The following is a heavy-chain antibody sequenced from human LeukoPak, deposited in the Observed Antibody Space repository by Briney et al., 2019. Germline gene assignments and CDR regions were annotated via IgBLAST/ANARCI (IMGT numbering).Heavy chain of an antibody. Sequence: SETLSLTCTVSGDSISSYYWSWIRQPPGKGLEWIGYIYYSGSTNYNPSLKSRVTISVDTSKNQFSLKLSSVTAADTAVYYCARAPRTGDHWFDPWGQGTLVTVSS. CDR1: GDSISSYY. D-gene: IGHD7-27*01. V-gene: IGHV4-59*08. J-gene: IGHJ5*02. CDR3: ARAPRTGDHWFDP. CDR2: IYYSGST.